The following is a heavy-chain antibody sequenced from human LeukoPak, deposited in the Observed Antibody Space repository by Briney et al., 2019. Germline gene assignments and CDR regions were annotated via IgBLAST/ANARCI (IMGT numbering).Heavy chain of an antibody. CDR1: GGSISSGGYS. Sequence: SETLSLTCAVSGGSISSGGYSWSWIRQPPGKGLEWIGYIYHSGSTYYNPSLKSRVTISVDTSKNQFSLKLSSVTAADTAVYYCARDTGLNYYYGMDVWGQGTTVTVSS. J-gene: IGHJ6*02. CDR3: ARDTGLNYYYGMDV. D-gene: IGHD3-22*01. CDR2: IYHSGST. V-gene: IGHV4-30-2*05.